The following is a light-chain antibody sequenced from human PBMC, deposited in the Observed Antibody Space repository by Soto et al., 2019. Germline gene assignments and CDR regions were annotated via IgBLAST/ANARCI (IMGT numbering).Light chain of an antibody. CDR3: QKYDGAPWT. Sequence: DIQMTQSPSSLSASVGDRVSITCRASQGISNRLAWYQQKPGKVLKLLMYAASTLQSGVPPRFSGSGSGTDFTLTISSLQPEDVATYYCQKYDGAPWTFGPGTKVEVK. J-gene: IGKJ1*01. CDR1: QGISNR. V-gene: IGKV1-27*01. CDR2: AAS.